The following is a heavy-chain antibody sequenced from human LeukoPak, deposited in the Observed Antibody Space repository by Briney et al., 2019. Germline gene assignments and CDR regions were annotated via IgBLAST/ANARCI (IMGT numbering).Heavy chain of an antibody. D-gene: IGHD1-26*01. CDR2: ISGSGVST. Sequence: GGSLRLSCAASGFTFSSYAMSWVRQAPGKGLEWVSAISGSGVSTYYADSVKGRFTISRDNSKNTLYLQMNSLRAEDTALYYCAKDRIVGVTTSCDYFDYWGQGTLVTVSS. V-gene: IGHV3-23*01. CDR1: GFTFSSYA. J-gene: IGHJ4*02. CDR3: AKDRIVGVTTSCDYFDY.